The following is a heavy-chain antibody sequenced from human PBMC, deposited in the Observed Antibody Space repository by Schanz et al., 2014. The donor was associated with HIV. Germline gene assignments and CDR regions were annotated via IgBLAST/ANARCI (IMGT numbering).Heavy chain of an antibody. CDR3: ARAAFSSEYYYGMDV. J-gene: IGHJ6*02. V-gene: IGHV1-69*01. Sequence: QVQLVQSGAEVKKPGSSVKVSCKTSGGTFTNYAISWVRQAPGQGLQWMGGIIPFFGTANYAQTLQGRLTITADESTGTAYMELSSLRSADTAVYFCARAAFSSEYYYGMDVWGQGTTVTVSS. CDR1: GGTFTNYA. D-gene: IGHD3-3*02. CDR2: IIPFFGTA.